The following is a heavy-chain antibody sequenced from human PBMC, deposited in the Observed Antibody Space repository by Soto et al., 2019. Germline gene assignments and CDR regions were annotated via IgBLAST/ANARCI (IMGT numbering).Heavy chain of an antibody. D-gene: IGHD5-12*01. CDR3: AKAYRPIVATTGADGH. J-gene: IGHJ4*02. V-gene: IGHV3-23*01. Sequence: XXSLRLSFVGCGFSLSRCWMNWVHQAPGKGLEWVSAISGSAGSTYYADSVKGRFTISRDNSKNTLYLQMNSLRAEHTAVYYCAKAYRPIVATTGADGHWAQGTLVTVSS. CDR1: GFSLSRCW. CDR2: ISGSAGST.